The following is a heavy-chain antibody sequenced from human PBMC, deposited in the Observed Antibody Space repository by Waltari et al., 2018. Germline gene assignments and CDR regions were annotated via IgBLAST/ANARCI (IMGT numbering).Heavy chain of an antibody. CDR1: EASITGHF. V-gene: IGHV4-59*11. J-gene: IGHJ3*02. Sequence: VQLQASGPGLVKPSATLSLTCAVSEASITGHFWSWHRQAPGKGLEWIGYIYFSGTHNYNPSLKSRVTISIDTSKSRFSLNLRSVTTADTAIYYCARLPRGSVIIGAFDIWGQGTQVTVSS. CDR3: ARLPRGSVIIGAFDI. CDR2: IYFSGTH. D-gene: IGHD3-22*01.